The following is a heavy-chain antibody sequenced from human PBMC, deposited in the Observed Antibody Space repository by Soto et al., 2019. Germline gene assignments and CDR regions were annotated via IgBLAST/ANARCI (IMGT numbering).Heavy chain of an antibody. CDR3: ARDYPVYTVVPFEV. CDR1: GGPINRGDYH. CDR2: IYYSGST. V-gene: IGHV4-30-4*01. D-gene: IGHD3-16*01. J-gene: IGHJ3*01. Sequence: TLSPTCTFTGGPINRGDYHWIWIRQYKGQGLEWIGAIYYSGSTYYNPSLKSRIRISVDTSKNQFSLKVNSVTAADTAVDDVARDYPVYTVVPFEVW.